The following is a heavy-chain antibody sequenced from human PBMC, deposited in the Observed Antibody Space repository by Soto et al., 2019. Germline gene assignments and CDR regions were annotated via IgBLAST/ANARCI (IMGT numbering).Heavy chain of an antibody. CDR3: ARDRYGGNCCDAFAI. V-gene: IGHV1-18*01. CDR2: ISPYNGRT. J-gene: IGHJ3*02. D-gene: IGHD2-15*01. Sequence: QAQLVQSGAEVKKPGASVTISCKASGYSFTSKRLIWVRQAPGHGLEWLGWISPYNGRTEYADHVQGRVTMTRDTSTSTAHMELRSLRSDDTAVYYSARDRYGGNCCDAFAIWGQGTMVTVSS. CDR1: GYSFTSKR.